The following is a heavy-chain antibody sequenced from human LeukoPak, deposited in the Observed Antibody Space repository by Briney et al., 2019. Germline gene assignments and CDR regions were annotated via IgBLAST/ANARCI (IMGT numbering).Heavy chain of an antibody. Sequence: GESLKISCKASGYIFTTYWIGWVRQMPGKGLEWMGIIYPGDSDTRYSPSFQGQVTISADKSISTAYLQWSSLKASDTAMYYCATRRYSGYDSRDYWGQGTLVTVSS. CDR1: GYIFTTYW. V-gene: IGHV5-51*01. D-gene: IGHD5-12*01. J-gene: IGHJ4*02. CDR3: ATRRYSGYDSRDY. CDR2: IYPGDSDT.